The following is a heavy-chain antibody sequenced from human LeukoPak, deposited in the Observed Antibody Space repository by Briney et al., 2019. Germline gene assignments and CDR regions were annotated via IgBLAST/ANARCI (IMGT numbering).Heavy chain of an antibody. CDR2: ITWNRDNI. J-gene: IGHJ6*02. CDR3: AKDLSSAITSALVLDV. V-gene: IGHV3-9*01. CDR1: GFTFSSNG. Sequence: GGSLRLSCAASGFTFSSNGMNWVRQAPGKGLEWVSGITWNRDNIGYGDSVKGRFTISRDNVKNALYLQMNSLRPEDTALYYCAKDLSSAITSALVLDVWGQGTTVIVSS. D-gene: IGHD3-22*01.